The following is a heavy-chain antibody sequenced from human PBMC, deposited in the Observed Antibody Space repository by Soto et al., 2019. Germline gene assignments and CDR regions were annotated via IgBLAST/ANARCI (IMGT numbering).Heavy chain of an antibody. D-gene: IGHD6-13*01. CDR2: ISYDGSNK. CDR1: EFTFSSYG. J-gene: IGHJ4*02. V-gene: IGHV3-30*18. Sequence: PGGSLRLSCAASEFTFSSYGMHWVRQAPGKGLEWVAVISYDGSNKYYADSVKGRFTISRDNSKNTLYVQMNSLRTEDTAVYYCAKDHYSSSWYVDYWGQGTLVTVSS. CDR3: AKDHYSSSWYVDY.